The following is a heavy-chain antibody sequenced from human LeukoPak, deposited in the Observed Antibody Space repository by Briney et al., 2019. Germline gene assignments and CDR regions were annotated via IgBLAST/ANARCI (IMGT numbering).Heavy chain of an antibody. CDR3: ARVARRGYSYGWRIDY. V-gene: IGHV3-11*01. Sequence: PGRSLRLSCAASGFTFSDYYMSWIRQAPGKGLEWVSYISSSGSTIYYADSVKGRFTISRDNAKNSLYLQMNSLRAEDTAVYYCARVARRGYSYGWRIDYWGQGTLVTVSS. D-gene: IGHD5-18*01. J-gene: IGHJ4*02. CDR1: GFTFSDYY. CDR2: ISSSGSTI.